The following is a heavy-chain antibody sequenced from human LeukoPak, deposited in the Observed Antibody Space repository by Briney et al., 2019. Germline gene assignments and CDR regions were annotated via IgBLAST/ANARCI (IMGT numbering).Heavy chain of an antibody. J-gene: IGHJ4*02. D-gene: IGHD3-16*02. Sequence: PSETLSLTCAVYGGSFSGYYWSWIRQPPGKGLEWIGKINHSGSTNYNPSLKSRVTISVDTSKNQFSLKLSSVTAADTAVYYCARGHIGAYDYVWGSYRRDYFDYWGQGTLVTVSS. CDR3: ARGHIGAYDYVWGSYRRDYFDY. CDR1: GGSFSGYY. CDR2: INHSGST. V-gene: IGHV4-34*01.